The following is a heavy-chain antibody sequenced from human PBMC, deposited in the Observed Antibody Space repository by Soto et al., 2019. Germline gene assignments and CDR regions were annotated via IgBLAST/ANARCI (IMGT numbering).Heavy chain of an antibody. CDR1: GFSLTTSGVG. J-gene: IGHJ4*02. CDR2: VYWDDDK. D-gene: IGHD6-19*01. V-gene: IGHV2-5*02. CDR3: AHRQAGYNSGWNEGYFDY. Sequence: QITLKESGPTLVKPTETLTLTCTFSGFSLTTSGVGVGWIRQPPGKALEWLAVVYWDDDKRYSPSLRSRLTITQDAPKNQVVLTMTNMDPVDTATYYCAHRQAGYNSGWNEGYFDYWGQGTLVAVSS.